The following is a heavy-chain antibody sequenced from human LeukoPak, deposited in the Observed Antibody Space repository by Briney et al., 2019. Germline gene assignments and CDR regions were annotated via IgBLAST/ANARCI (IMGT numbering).Heavy chain of an antibody. V-gene: IGHV4-59*08. CDR1: DGSISSYY. D-gene: IGHD2/OR15-2a*01. CDR2: IYYSGNT. CDR3: ARHGGKNYNSGPLWYFDL. Sequence: PSETLSLTCTVSDGSISSYYWSWIRQPPGKGLEWIGYIYYSGNTNYNPSLKSRVTISVDTSKNQFSLKLSSVTAADTAVYYCARHGGKNYNSGPLWYFDLWGRGTLVTVSS. J-gene: IGHJ2*01.